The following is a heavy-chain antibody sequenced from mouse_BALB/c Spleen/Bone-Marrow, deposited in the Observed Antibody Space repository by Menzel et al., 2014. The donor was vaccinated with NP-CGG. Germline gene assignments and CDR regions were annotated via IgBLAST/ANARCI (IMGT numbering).Heavy chain of an antibody. D-gene: IGHD3-1*01. CDR2: IDPSDSYT. Sequence: VQLQESGAEFVKPGASVKLSCKASGYTFTSYWMHWVKQRPGQGLEWIGEIDPSDSYTNCNQKFKGKATLTVDKSSSTAYMQLSSLTSEDSAVYYCARRELGPRWFTYWGQGTLVTVSA. V-gene: IGHV1-69*02. J-gene: IGHJ3*01. CDR1: GYTFTSYW. CDR3: ARRELGPRWFTY.